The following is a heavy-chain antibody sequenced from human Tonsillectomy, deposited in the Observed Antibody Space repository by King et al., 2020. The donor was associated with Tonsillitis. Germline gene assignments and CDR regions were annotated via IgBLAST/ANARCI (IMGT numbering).Heavy chain of an antibody. CDR1: GFTFSSYG. CDR3: AKDRGDSGYDHPFDY. CDR2: ITYDGSNK. D-gene: IGHD5-12*01. Sequence: GQLVQSGGGVVQPGRSLRLSCAASGFTFSSYGMHWVRQAPGKGLEWVAVITYDGSNKYYADSVKGRFTISRANSKNTLYLQMNSLRAEDTAVYYCAKDRGDSGYDHPFDYWGQGTLVTVSS. V-gene: IGHV3-30*18. J-gene: IGHJ4*02.